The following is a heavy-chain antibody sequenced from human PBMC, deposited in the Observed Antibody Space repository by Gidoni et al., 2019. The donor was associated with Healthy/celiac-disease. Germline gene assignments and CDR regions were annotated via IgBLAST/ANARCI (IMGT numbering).Heavy chain of an antibody. CDR2: INHSGST. CDR1: GGSFSGYY. V-gene: IGHV4-34*01. Sequence: QVQLQQWGAGLLKPSETLSLTCAVYGGSFSGYYWSWIRQPPGKGLEWIGEINHSGSTNYNPSLKSRVTISVDTSKNQFSLKLSSVTAADTAVYYCARGPETGRLWFDPWGQGTLVTVSS. J-gene: IGHJ5*02. CDR3: ARGPETGRLWFDP. D-gene: IGHD1-1*01.